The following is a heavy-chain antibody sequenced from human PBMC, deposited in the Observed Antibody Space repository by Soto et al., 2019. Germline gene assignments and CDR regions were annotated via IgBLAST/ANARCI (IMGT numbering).Heavy chain of an antibody. Sequence: QVQLVQSGAEVKKPGASVKVSCKASGFTFNNYGIYWVRQAPGKGLEWVAVVSYDGSHKYYADSVKGRFTISRENAKNMLYLQMNSLRPDDTAVYYCAKDLGQQLILNYGMDVWGQGTTVIVSS. J-gene: IGHJ6*02. CDR2: VSYDGSHK. CDR1: GFTFNNYG. D-gene: IGHD4-4*01. V-gene: IGHV3-30*18. CDR3: AKDLGQQLILNYGMDV.